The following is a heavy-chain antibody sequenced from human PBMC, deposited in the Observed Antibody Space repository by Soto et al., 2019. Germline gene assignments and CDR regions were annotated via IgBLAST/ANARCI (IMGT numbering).Heavy chain of an antibody. Sequence: GGSLRLSCEASGFIFTNFWMHWVRQVPGKGLVWVSRIDTSGSSTSYADSVKGRFTISRDNAKNTVSLQMNSLRAEDTGVYYCAKDSWYFDLWSQGSLVTDSS. D-gene: IGHD6-13*01. J-gene: IGHJ4*02. CDR2: IDTSGSST. CDR1: GFIFTNFW. V-gene: IGHV3-74*01. CDR3: AKDSWYFDL.